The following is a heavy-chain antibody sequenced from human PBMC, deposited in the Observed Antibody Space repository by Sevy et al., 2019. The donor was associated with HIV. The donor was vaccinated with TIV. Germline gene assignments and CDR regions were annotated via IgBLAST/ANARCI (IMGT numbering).Heavy chain of an antibody. CDR1: GFTFSYYT. V-gene: IGHV3-21*03. J-gene: IGHJ4*02. CDR2: ISSGSSYI. CDR3: ARSTDYYDNSGYDS. D-gene: IGHD3-22*01. Sequence: GGSLRLSCAASGFTFSYYTMNWVRQAPGKGLEWVSSISSGSSYIFYADSMKGRFTVSRDNAKNSLFLQMNSLRDEDTALYYCARSTDYYDNSGYDSWGRGTWSPSPQ.